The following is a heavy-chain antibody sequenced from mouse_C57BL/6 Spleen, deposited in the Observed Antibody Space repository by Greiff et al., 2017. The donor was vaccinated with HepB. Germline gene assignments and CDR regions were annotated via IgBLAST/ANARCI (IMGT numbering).Heavy chain of an antibody. V-gene: IGHV1-69*01. J-gene: IGHJ3*01. CDR3: ARRAAQAFAY. D-gene: IGHD3-2*02. CDR1: GYTFTSYW. CDR2: IDPSDSYT. Sequence: QVQLQQPGAELVMPGASVKLSCKASGYTFTSYWMHWVKQRPGQGLEWIGEIDPSDSYTNYNQKFKGKSTLTVDKSSSTAYMQLSSLTSEDSAVYCGARRAAQAFAYWGQGTLVTVSA.